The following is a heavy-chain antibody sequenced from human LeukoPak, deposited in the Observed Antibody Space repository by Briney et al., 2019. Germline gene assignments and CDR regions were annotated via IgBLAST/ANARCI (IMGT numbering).Heavy chain of an antibody. V-gene: IGHV4-59*01. CDR2: IYYSGTT. Sequence: SETLSLTCTVSGGSITSYSWSWIRQPPGKGLEWIGYIYYSGTTKYNPSLRSRVTISVDTSKNQFSLRLTSVTAADTAVYYCARGFDSKSTYFDYWGQGTLVTVSS. D-gene: IGHD5-12*01. CDR3: ARGFDSKSTYFDY. CDR1: GGSITSYS. J-gene: IGHJ4*02.